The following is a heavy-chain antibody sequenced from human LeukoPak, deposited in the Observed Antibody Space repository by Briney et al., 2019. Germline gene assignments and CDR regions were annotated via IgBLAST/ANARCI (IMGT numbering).Heavy chain of an antibody. CDR1: GFTFSTSA. J-gene: IGHJ4*02. V-gene: IGHV3-23*01. CDR2: ISGSGDST. Sequence: PGGSLRVSCAASGFTFSTSAMSWVRQAPGKGLEWVSGISGSGDSTYYVDSVKGRFTISRDNSKSTLYLHMNSLRAEDTAIYYCAKDDTGDARFDYWGQGTLVTVSS. D-gene: IGHD7-27*01. CDR3: AKDDTGDARFDY.